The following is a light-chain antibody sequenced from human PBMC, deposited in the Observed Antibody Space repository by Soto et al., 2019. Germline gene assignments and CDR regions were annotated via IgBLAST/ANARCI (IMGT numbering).Light chain of an antibody. CDR3: QQRSNWPPLT. CDR2: GAS. CDR1: QSVSSSY. V-gene: IGKV3D-20*02. Sequence: EIVLTQSPATLSLSPGERATLSCRASQSVSSSYLAWYQQKPGQAPRLLIYGASSRATGIPDRFSGSGSGTNFTLTISSLEPEDFAVYYCQQRSNWPPLTFGGGTKVDIK. J-gene: IGKJ4*01.